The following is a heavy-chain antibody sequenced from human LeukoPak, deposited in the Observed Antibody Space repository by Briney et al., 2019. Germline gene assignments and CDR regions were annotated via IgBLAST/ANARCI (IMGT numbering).Heavy chain of an antibody. J-gene: IGHJ4*02. D-gene: IGHD6-19*01. V-gene: IGHV3-48*04. CDR2: TSSSSSTI. CDR1: GFTFSGYD. CDR3: ARVSRYSSGWYNTLPFDY. Sequence: GGSLRLSCAASGFTFSGYDMSWVRQAPGKGLEWVSYTSSSSSTIYYADSVKSRFTISRDNAKNSLYLQMNSLRAEDTAVYYCARVSRYSSGWYNTLPFDYWGQGTLVTVSS.